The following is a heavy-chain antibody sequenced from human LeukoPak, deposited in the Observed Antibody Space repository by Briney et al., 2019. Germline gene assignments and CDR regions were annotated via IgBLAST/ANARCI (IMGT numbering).Heavy chain of an antibody. Sequence: ASVKVSCKASGYTFTSYDINWVRQATGQGLEWMGWMNPNSGNTGYAQKFQGRVTMTRNTSISTAYMELSSLRSEDTAVYYCARVLDFTIAALVGWGQGTLVTVSS. CDR1: GYTFTSYD. D-gene: IGHD6-6*01. V-gene: IGHV1-8*01. J-gene: IGHJ4*02. CDR2: MNPNSGNT. CDR3: ARVLDFTIAALVG.